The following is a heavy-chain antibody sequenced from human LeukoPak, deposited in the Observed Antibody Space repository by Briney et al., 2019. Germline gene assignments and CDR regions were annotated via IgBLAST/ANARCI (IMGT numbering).Heavy chain of an antibody. V-gene: IGHV3-30-3*01. CDR1: GFTFSSYP. J-gene: IGHJ4*02. CDR3: ARDIGLRYYGDYVERYLSY. D-gene: IGHD4-17*01. CDR2: ISYDGSNK. Sequence: PGGSLRLSCAASGFTFSSYPLHWVRQAPGKGLEWVAVISYDGSNKYYADSVKGRFTTSRDNSKNTLYLQMNSLRAEDTAVYYCARDIGLRYYGDYVERYLSYWGQGTLVTVSS.